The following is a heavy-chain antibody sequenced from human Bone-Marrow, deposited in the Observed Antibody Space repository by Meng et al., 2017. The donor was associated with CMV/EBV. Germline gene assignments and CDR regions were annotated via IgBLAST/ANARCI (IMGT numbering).Heavy chain of an antibody. CDR1: GFTFSSYG. Sequence: GESLKISCAASGFTFSSYGMHWVRQAPGKGLEWVAVIWYDGSNKYYADSVKGRFTISRDNSKNTLYLQMKSLRAEDTAVYYCAKDPSHRAAGLYYFDYWGQGTLVTVSS. CDR3: AKDPSHRAAGLYYFDY. J-gene: IGHJ4*02. V-gene: IGHV3-33*06. CDR2: IWYDGSNK. D-gene: IGHD6-13*01.